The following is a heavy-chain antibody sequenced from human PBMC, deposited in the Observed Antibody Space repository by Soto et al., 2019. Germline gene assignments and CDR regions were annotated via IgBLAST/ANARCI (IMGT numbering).Heavy chain of an antibody. J-gene: IGHJ4*02. CDR3: AKVGITMVRGVTGPARSTLKSFDY. D-gene: IGHD3-10*01. V-gene: IGHV3-23*01. Sequence: HPGGSLRLSCAASGFTFSSYAMSWVRQAPGKGLEWVSAISGSGGSTYYADSVKGRFTISRDNSKNTLYLQMNSLRAEDTAVYYCAKVGITMVRGVTGPARSTLKSFDYWGQGTLVTVSS. CDR2: ISGSGGST. CDR1: GFTFSSYA.